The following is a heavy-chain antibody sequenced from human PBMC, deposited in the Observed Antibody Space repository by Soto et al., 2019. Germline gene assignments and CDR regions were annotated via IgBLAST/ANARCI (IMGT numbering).Heavy chain of an antibody. CDR2: INHSGST. CDR3: ASGSSVYDSSGDAVGFDY. V-gene: IGHV4-34*01. CDR1: GGSFRGYY. J-gene: IGHJ4*02. Sequence: QVQLQQWGAGLLKPSETLSLTCAVYGGSFRGYYWSWIRQPPGKGLEWIGEINHSGSTNYNQSLKRLVTISVDTSKNQFSLMLSSVTAAETAVYYCASGSSVYDSSGDAVGFDYWGQGTLVTVSS. D-gene: IGHD3-22*01.